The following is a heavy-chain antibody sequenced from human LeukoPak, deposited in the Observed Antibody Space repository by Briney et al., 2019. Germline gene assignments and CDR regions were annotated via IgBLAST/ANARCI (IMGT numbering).Heavy chain of an antibody. CDR3: AKGALYCSGGSCYSDDAFDI. J-gene: IGHJ3*02. D-gene: IGHD2-15*01. V-gene: IGHV3-30-3*01. CDR1: GFTFSSYA. Sequence: GGSLRLSCAASGFTFSSYAMHWVHQAPGKGLEWVTIISYDGNNKYYADSVKGRFTISRDNAKNSLYLQMNSLRAEDTALYYCAKGALYCSGGSCYSDDAFDIWGQGAMVTVSS. CDR2: ISYDGNNK.